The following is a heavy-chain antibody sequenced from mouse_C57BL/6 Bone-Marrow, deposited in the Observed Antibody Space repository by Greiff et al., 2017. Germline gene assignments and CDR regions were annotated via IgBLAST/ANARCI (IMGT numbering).Heavy chain of an antibody. Sequence: QVQLQQSGAELAKPGASVKLSCKASGYTFTSYWMHWVKQRPGQGLEWIGYINPSSGYTKYTQKFKDKATLTADKDSSTAYMQLSSLTYEDSAVYYFASGLRRFAYWGQGTLVTVSA. CDR1: GYTFTSYW. CDR3: ASGLRRFAY. D-gene: IGHD2-4*01. J-gene: IGHJ3*01. CDR2: INPSSGYT. V-gene: IGHV1-7*01.